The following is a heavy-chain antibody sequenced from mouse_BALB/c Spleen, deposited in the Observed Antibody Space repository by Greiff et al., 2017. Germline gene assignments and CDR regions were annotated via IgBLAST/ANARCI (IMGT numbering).Heavy chain of an antibody. CDR2: IRLKSNNYAT. CDR1: GFTFSNYW. Sequence: EEKLEESGGGLVQPGGSMKLSCVASGFTFSNYWMNWVRQSPEKGLEWVAEIRLKSNNYATHYAESVKGRFTISRDDSKSSVYLQMNNLRAEDTGIYYCTPFAYWGQGTLVTVSA. CDR3: TPFAY. J-gene: IGHJ3*01. V-gene: IGHV6-6*02.